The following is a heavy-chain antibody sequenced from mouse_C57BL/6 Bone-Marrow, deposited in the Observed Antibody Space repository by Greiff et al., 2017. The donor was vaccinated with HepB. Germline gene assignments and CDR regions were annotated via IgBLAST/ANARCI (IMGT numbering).Heavy chain of an antibody. CDR2: IWRGGST. V-gene: IGHV2-5*01. Sequence: QVQLQQSGPGLVQPSQSLSITCTVSGFSLTSYGVHWVRQSPGKGLEWLGVIWRGGSTDYNTAFMSRLSITKDNSKSQVFFKMHSLQADDTAIYYCAKNRGYEDWYFDVWGTGTTVTVSS. CDR1: GFSLTSYG. D-gene: IGHD2-14*01. J-gene: IGHJ1*03. CDR3: AKNRGYEDWYFDV.